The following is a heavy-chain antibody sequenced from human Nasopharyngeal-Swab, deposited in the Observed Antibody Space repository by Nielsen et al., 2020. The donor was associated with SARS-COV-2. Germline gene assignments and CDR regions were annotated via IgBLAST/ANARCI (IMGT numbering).Heavy chain of an antibody. CDR1: GFTFTIYT. J-gene: IGHJ4*02. CDR2: ISNSGDYI. Sequence: GGSLRLSCAASGFTFTIYTMNWVRQAPGKGLEWVSAISNSGDYIYYAPSVKGRFTISRDNAKNSVYLQMNSLRAEDTAVYYCARDTPAMFAYWGQGMLVTVSS. CDR3: ARDTPAMFAY. V-gene: IGHV3-21*01.